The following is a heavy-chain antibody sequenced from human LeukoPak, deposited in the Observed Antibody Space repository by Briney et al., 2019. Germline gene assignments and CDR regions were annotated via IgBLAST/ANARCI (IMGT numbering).Heavy chain of an antibody. CDR3: ARFPSLLPFDY. D-gene: IGHD1-26*01. CDR2: INPNNGGT. J-gene: IGHJ4*02. CDR1: GYTFTGYY. Sequence: ASVTVSCKASGYTFTGYYMHWVRQAPAEGLEWMGWINPNNGGTNYAPKFQGRVTMTRDTSISTAYMELSSLRSDDTAVYYCARFPSLLPFDYWGQGTLVTVSS. V-gene: IGHV1-2*02.